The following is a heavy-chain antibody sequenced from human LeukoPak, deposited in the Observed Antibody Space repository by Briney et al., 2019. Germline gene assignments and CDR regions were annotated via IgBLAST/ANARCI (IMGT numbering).Heavy chain of an antibody. CDR1: GDSITSSSYY. CDR2: IYYSGST. D-gene: IGHD3-10*01. V-gene: IGHV4-61*01. Sequence: PSETLSLTCTVSGDSITSSSYYWSWIRQPPGKGLEWIGYIYYSGSTNYNPSLKSRVTISVDTSKNQFSLKLSSVTAADTAVYYCARGPHVRGVPWGWFDPWGQGTLVTVSS. J-gene: IGHJ5*02. CDR3: ARGPHVRGVPWGWFDP.